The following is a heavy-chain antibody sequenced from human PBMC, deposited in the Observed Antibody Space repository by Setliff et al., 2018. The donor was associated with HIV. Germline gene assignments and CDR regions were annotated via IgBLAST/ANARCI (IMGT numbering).Heavy chain of an antibody. CDR2: ISGSGGST. CDR3: AREAAALDY. J-gene: IGHJ4*01. Sequence: GGSLRLSCAVSGFTFSSYAMSWVRQAPGKGLEWVSGISGSGGSTYNADSVKGRFTISRDNSKNTVYLQMNSLRAEDTAVYYCAREAAALDYWGRGTLVTVSS. D-gene: IGHD6-13*01. V-gene: IGHV3-23*01. CDR1: GFTFSSYA.